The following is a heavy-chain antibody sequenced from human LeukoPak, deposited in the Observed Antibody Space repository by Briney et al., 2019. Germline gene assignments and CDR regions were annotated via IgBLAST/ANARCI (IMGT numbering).Heavy chain of an antibody. CDR2: IYYSGST. J-gene: IGHJ4*02. D-gene: IGHD3-3*01. CDR1: GASISSYC. Sequence: SETLSLTCTVSGASISSYCWSWIRQPPGKGLEWIGYIYYSGSTNYNPSLKSRVTISVDTSKNQFSLKLSSVTGADTAVYYCARGFWEYNFDYWGQGTLVTVSS. CDR3: ARGFWEYNFDY. V-gene: IGHV4-59*01.